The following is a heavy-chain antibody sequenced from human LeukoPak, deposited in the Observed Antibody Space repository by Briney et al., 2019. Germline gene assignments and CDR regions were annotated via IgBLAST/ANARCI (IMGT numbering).Heavy chain of an antibody. Sequence: ASVKVSCKASGYTFTSYDINWVRQATGQGLEWMGWMNPNSGNTGYAQKFQGRVTMTRNTSISTAYMELSSLRSEDTAVYYCARGRTEYYYGSGSYYKNWFDPWGQGTLVTVSS. CDR2: MNPNSGNT. D-gene: IGHD3-10*01. V-gene: IGHV1-8*01. J-gene: IGHJ5*02. CDR1: GYTFTSYD. CDR3: ARGRTEYYYGSGSYYKNWFDP.